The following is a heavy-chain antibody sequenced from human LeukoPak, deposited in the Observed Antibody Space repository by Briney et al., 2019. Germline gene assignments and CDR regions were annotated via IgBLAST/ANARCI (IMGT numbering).Heavy chain of an antibody. CDR3: VRGGTSGSGDY. CDR1: GYTFSGYW. CDR2: INKDGSTI. V-gene: IGHV3-74*01. J-gene: IGHJ4*02. D-gene: IGHD3-10*01. Sequence: GGSLTLSCAPSGYTFSGYWMHWVRQAPGKGLVCVSRINKDGSTITYTDSVKGRFTMSRDNAQKTLSLEMKSLRVEDTAVYYGVRGGTSGSGDYWGQGTLVTVSA.